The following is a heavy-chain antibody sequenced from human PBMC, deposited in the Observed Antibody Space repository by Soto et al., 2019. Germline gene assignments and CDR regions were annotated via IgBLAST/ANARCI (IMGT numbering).Heavy chain of an antibody. D-gene: IGHD6-13*01. CDR3: ASRSFSSSFETYGMDV. J-gene: IGHJ6*02. CDR1: GGSISSSSYF. V-gene: IGHV4-39*01. CDR2: MYYSGGG. Sequence: KPSETLSLTGTVSGGSISSSSYFWGWIRQPPGQGLAWIGSMYYSGGGNYNPSLKSRVTISVDTSRNQFSLRLISVTAADTGVYYCASRSFSSSFETYGMDVWGQGTRVTVSS.